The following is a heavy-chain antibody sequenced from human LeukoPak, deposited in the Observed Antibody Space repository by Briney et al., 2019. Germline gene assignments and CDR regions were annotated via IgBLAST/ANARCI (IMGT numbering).Heavy chain of an antibody. D-gene: IGHD3-22*01. CDR1: GFTFSSYA. CDR2: ISGSGGST. CDR3: ATAFYFDSSGPYWYFDL. J-gene: IGHJ2*01. Sequence: PGGSLRLSCAASGFTFSSYAMSWVRQAPGKGLEWVSVISGSGGSTYYADSVKGRFTISRDNSKNTLYLEVNSLRAEDTAVYYCATAFYFDSSGPYWYFDLWGRGTLVTVSS. V-gene: IGHV3-23*01.